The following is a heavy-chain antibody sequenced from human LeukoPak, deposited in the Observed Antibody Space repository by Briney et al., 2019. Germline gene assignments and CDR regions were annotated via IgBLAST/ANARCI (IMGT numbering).Heavy chain of an antibody. Sequence: GGSLRLSCAASGFTVSSNYMSWVRQAPGKGLQWVSVIYSGGSTYYADSVKGRFTISRDNSKNTLYLQMNSLRAEDTAVYYCARRAPSYDSSGYYYGTLDYWGQGTLVTVSS. CDR2: IYSGGST. CDR1: GFTVSSNY. D-gene: IGHD3-22*01. CDR3: ARRAPSYDSSGYYYGTLDY. V-gene: IGHV3-53*05. J-gene: IGHJ4*02.